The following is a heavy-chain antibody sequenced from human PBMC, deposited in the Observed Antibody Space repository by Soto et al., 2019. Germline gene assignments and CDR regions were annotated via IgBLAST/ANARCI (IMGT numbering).Heavy chain of an antibody. D-gene: IGHD6-19*01. V-gene: IGHV1-46*01. CDR3: ARTFVHMRSGIAVAEHGAFVI. CDR1: GYTFTSYY. Sequence: ASVKVSCKASGYTFTSYYMHWVRQAPGQGLEWMGIINPSGGSTSYAQKFQGRVTMTRDTSTSTVYMELSSLRSEDTAVYYCARTFVHMRSGIAVAEHGAFVIWAQGTMVPVSS. J-gene: IGHJ3*02. CDR2: INPSGGST.